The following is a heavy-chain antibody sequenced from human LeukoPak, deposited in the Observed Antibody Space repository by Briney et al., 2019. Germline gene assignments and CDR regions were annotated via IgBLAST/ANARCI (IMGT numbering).Heavy chain of an antibody. V-gene: IGHV1-2*02. J-gene: IGHJ6*02. D-gene: IGHD5-24*01. CDR3: AGGAGYSPLRGYGMDV. Sequence: ASVTVSFTASGSTFTVYYMHWVRQAPGQGIELMGWINTNSGGTNYSQKFQGRVTMTRDTSISTAYMEPGSARSDATGGHYWAGGAGYSPLRGYGMDVWGQGTTVTVSS. CDR2: INTNSGGT. CDR1: GSTFTVYY.